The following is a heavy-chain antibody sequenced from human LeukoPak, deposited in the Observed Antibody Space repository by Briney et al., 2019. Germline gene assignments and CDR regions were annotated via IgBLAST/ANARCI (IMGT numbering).Heavy chain of an antibody. Sequence: PGGSLRLSCAASGFTFSSYGMHWVRQAPGKGLEWVEVIWYDGSNKYYADSVKGRFTISRDNSKNTLYLQMNSLRAEDTAVYYCARALSDYVWGTDLDYWGQGTLVTVFS. V-gene: IGHV3-33*01. CDR2: IWYDGSNK. CDR1: GFTFSSYG. D-gene: IGHD3-16*01. CDR3: ARALSDYVWGTDLDY. J-gene: IGHJ4*02.